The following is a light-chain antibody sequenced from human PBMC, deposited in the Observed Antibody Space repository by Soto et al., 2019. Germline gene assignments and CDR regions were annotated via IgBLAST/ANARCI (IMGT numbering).Light chain of an antibody. CDR2: GAS. CDR1: QGVAPAY. J-gene: IGKJ2*01. Sequence: EIVLTQSPGTLSLSPGERATLSCRASQGVAPAYLAWYQHKPGQAPRLLIYGASKRATGIPARFSGSGSGTDFTRTITSLEPEVFGVYYCQHRSNWYTFCPGTKLEIK. V-gene: IGKV3D-11*01. CDR3: QHRSNWYT.